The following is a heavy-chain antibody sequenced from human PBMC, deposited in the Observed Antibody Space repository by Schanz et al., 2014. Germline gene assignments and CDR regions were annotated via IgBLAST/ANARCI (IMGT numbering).Heavy chain of an antibody. J-gene: IGHJ6*02. Sequence: EVQLVESGGGLVQPGGSLRLSCAASGFTFSSYTFNWVRRAPGKGLEGISYISWGGSTTYYADSVKGRFTISRDDAKSSLYLQMNSLRDGDTAVYYCAKIWKAHHLTGRPGWSDGMDVWGQGTTV. CDR2: ISWGGSTT. D-gene: IGHD3-3*01. CDR1: GFTFSSYT. V-gene: IGHV3-48*02. CDR3: AKIWKAHHLTGRPGWSDGMDV.